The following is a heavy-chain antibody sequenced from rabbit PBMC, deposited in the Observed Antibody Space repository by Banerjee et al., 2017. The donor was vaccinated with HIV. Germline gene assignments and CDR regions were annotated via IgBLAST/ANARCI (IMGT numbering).Heavy chain of an antibody. D-gene: IGHD4-2*01. Sequence: QSLEESGGGLVKPGASLTLTCTASGFSFSNRYVMCWVRQAPGKGLEWIACINTSSGNTVYASWAKGRFTISKTSSTTVTLQMTSLTAADTATYFCARNGGMLDYRLWGPGTLVTVS. CDR1: GFSFSNRYV. V-gene: IGHV1S40*01. CDR2: INTSSGNT. J-gene: IGHJ4*01. CDR3: ARNGGMLDYRL.